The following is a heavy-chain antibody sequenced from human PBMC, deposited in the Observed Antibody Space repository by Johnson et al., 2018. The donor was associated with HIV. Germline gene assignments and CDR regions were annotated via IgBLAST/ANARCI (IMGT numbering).Heavy chain of an antibody. Sequence: QVQLVESGGGLVKPGGSLRVSCAASGFTFSDYYMNWIRQGPGKGLEWVSYISSSGSTIYYADSVKGRFTMSRDNAKNSLYLQMNSLRAEDTAVYYCAREGNWGSNDAFDIWGQGTMVTVSS. CDR2: ISSSGSTI. J-gene: IGHJ3*02. CDR3: AREGNWGSNDAFDI. V-gene: IGHV3-11*04. CDR1: GFTFSDYY. D-gene: IGHD7-27*01.